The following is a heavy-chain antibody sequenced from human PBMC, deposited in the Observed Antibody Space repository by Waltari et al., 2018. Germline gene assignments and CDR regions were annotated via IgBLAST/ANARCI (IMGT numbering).Heavy chain of an antibody. CDR2: ISYDGSSQ. CDR3: AREAPFGVVSSFDY. V-gene: IGHV3-33*01. D-gene: IGHD3-3*01. J-gene: IGHJ4*02. CDR1: GFTFKTNG. Sequence: VQLVESGWALSQPGRSWNLPGPASGFTFKTNGMHWVRQAPGKGLEWVGVISYDGSSQNYGDSVKGRFTISRDNSKSTLYLQMNSLRGEDTAVYYCAREAPFGVVSSFDYWGQGILATVSS.